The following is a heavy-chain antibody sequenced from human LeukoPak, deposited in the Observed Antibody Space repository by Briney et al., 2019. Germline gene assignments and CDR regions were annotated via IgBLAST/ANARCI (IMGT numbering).Heavy chain of an antibody. J-gene: IGHJ4*02. CDR3: SRESGAFSPFGY. CDR2: ISLSGRT. CDR1: GGSISRTNW. V-gene: IGHV4-4*02. Sequence: PSETLSLTCDVSGGSISRTNWWSWVRQSPGQGLEWIGEISLSGRTNYNPSLQSRVTMSLDESKNQLSLDLASVTAADTAVYYCSRESGAFSPFGYWSQGTLVTVHS. D-gene: IGHD1-26*01.